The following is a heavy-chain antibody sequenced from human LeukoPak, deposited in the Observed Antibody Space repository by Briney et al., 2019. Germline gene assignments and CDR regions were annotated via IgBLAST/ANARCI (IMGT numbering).Heavy chain of an antibody. D-gene: IGHD1-26*01. J-gene: IGHJ4*02. Sequence: PSETLSLTCAVYGGSFSGYYWSWIRQPPGKGLEWIGEINHSGSTNYSPSLKSRVTISVDTSKNQFSLKLSSVTAADTAVYYCARGPLGPFDYWGQGTLVTVSS. V-gene: IGHV4-34*01. CDR2: INHSGST. CDR3: ARGPLGPFDY. CDR1: GGSFSGYY.